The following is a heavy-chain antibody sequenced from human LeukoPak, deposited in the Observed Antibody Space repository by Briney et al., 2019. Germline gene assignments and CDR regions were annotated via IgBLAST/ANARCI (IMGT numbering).Heavy chain of an antibody. CDR2: MNPNSGNT. Sequence: ASVKVSCXASGYTFTIYDINWVRQASGQGLEWMEWMNPNSGNTGYAQKFQGRVTITRNTSISTAYMELSSLRSEDTAVYYCARGPPIGVSLWFGESKDSLPSFDPWGQGTLVTVSS. CDR1: GYTFTIYD. V-gene: IGHV1-8*03. D-gene: IGHD3-10*01. J-gene: IGHJ5*02. CDR3: ARGPPIGVSLWFGESKDSLPSFDP.